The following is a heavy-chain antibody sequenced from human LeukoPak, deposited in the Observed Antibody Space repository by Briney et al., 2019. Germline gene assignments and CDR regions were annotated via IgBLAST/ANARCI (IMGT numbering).Heavy chain of an antibody. D-gene: IGHD3-22*01. Sequence: PGGSLRLSCAASGFTFNSEAMTWVRQGPGKGLEWVSCINSDGSSTTYADSVRGRFTIARDNAKNTLYLQMNSLRPEDTAVYYCARDVDYHVTSECFDYWGQGTLVTVSS. V-gene: IGHV3-74*03. CDR2: INSDGSST. CDR1: GFTFNSEA. J-gene: IGHJ4*02. CDR3: ARDVDYHVTSECFDY.